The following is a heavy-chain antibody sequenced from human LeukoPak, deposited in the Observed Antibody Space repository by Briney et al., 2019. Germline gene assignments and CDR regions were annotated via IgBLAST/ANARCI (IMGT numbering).Heavy chain of an antibody. CDR1: GGSISGYY. Sequence: SETLSLTCTVSGGSISGYYWNWIRQPAGKGLEWIGRIYTSGSTNYNPSLKSRVTMSVDTSKNQFSLRLSSVTAADTAVYYCARDRYYYDSSASPFDYWGQGTLVTVSS. V-gene: IGHV4-4*07. J-gene: IGHJ4*02. CDR2: IYTSGST. D-gene: IGHD3-22*01. CDR3: ARDRYYYDSSASPFDY.